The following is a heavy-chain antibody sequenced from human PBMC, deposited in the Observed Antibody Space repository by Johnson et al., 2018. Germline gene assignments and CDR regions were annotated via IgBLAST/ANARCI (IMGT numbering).Heavy chain of an antibody. V-gene: IGHV3-30-3*01. CDR1: GFTFSSYA. CDR3: ARRNYYYYYVDV. J-gene: IGHJ6*03. Sequence: QVQLVESGGGVVQXGRSLRLSCAASGFTFSSYAMHWVRQAPGKGLEWVAVISYDGSNEYCADSVKGRFTISRDNSKNTLYLQMNSLIPEDTAFYYCARRNYYYYYVDVWGRGTTVTVSS. CDR2: ISYDGSNE.